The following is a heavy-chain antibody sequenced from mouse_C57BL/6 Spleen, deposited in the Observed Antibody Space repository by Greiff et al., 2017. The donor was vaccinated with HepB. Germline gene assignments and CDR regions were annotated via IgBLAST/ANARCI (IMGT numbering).Heavy chain of an antibody. CDR1: GYTFTSYW. CDR3: ARGDYGSSYSFAY. Sequence: QVQLQQPGAELVMPGASVKLSCKASGYTFTSYWMHWVKQRPGQGLEWIGEIDPSDSYTNYNQKFKGKSTLTVDKSSSTAYMQLSSLTSEDSAVYYCARGDYGSSYSFAYWGQGTLVTFSA. CDR2: IDPSDSYT. D-gene: IGHD1-1*01. J-gene: IGHJ3*01. V-gene: IGHV1-69*01.